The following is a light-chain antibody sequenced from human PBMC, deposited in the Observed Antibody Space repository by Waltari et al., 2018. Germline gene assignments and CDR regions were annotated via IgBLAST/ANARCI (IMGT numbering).Light chain of an antibody. CDR1: QSVSSSS. Sequence: TVLTQSPGTLSLSPGGRATLSCRASQSVSSSSLAWYQLKSGQAPRLLIYGASSRATGIPDRFSGSGSGTDFTLTISRLEPEDFAVYYCQQYGSSPWTFGQGTKVEVK. J-gene: IGKJ1*01. CDR3: QQYGSSPWT. CDR2: GAS. V-gene: IGKV3-20*01.